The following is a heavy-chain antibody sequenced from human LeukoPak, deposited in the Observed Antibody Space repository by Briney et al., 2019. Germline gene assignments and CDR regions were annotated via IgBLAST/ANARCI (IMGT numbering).Heavy chain of an antibody. Sequence: GGSLRLSCAASGFTFSDYYMSWIRQAPGKGLEWVSYISSSGSTIYYADSVKGRFTISRDNSKNTLYLQMNSLRAEDTAVYYCAKAIASVVVVAAGFGYFDYWGQGTLVTVSS. J-gene: IGHJ4*02. CDR2: ISSSGSTI. D-gene: IGHD2-15*01. CDR3: AKAIASVVVVAAGFGYFDY. V-gene: IGHV3-11*01. CDR1: GFTFSDYY.